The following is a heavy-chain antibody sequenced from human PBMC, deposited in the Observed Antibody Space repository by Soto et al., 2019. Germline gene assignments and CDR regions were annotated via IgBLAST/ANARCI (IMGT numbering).Heavy chain of an antibody. CDR1: GFTFSGSA. V-gene: IGHV3-23*01. J-gene: IGHJ4*02. CDR3: AEEGYGSYWYWDS. Sequence: GGSLRLSCAASGFTFSGSAMTWVRQAPGKWLEYVSSITSSGSEVFHAASVKGRFTMSRDNSKNMLYLQMNSLRAEDTAVYYCAEEGYGSYWYWDSWGQGALVTVSS. D-gene: IGHD6-19*01. CDR2: ITSSGSEV.